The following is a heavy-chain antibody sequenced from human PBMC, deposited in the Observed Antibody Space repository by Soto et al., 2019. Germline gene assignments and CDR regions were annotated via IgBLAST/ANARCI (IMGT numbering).Heavy chain of an antibody. CDR1: GDTFTDYY. D-gene: IGHD2-21*02. V-gene: IGHV1-46*01. Sequence: QVQLMQSGAEAKKPGASVKVSCKASGDTFTDYYIHWVRQAPGQGLEWMGTVNPSGGHTTYAQHFLGRVTMTRDTSTSTLYMELTSLRSEDTAVYYCARGGHVVVVTAALDYWGQGTLVTVSS. J-gene: IGHJ4*02. CDR2: VNPSGGHT. CDR3: ARGGHVVVVTAALDY.